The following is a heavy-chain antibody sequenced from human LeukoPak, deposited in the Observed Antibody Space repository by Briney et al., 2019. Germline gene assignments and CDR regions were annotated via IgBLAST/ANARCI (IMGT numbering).Heavy chain of an antibody. D-gene: IGHD4-23*01. CDR1: GGSFSGYY. Sequence: SETLSLTCAVYGGSFSGYYWSWIRQPPGKGLEWIGEINHSGSTNYNPSLESRVTISVDTSKNQFSLKLSSVTAADTAVYYCASYRGAFFQHWGQGTLVTVSS. CDR3: ASYRGAFFQH. CDR2: INHSGST. V-gene: IGHV4-34*01. J-gene: IGHJ1*01.